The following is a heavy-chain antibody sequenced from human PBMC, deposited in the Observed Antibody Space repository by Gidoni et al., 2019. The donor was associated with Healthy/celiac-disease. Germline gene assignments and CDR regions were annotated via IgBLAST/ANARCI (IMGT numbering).Heavy chain of an antibody. CDR2: IYPGDSDT. CDR1: GYSFTSYW. V-gene: IGHV5-51*01. CDR3: ARSRDDIWTGYYTNYYYGMDV. Sequence: GAEVKQPGESLKISCKGSGYSFTSYWIGWVRQMPGTGLEWMGIIYPGDSDTRYSPSFQGQVTISADKSISTAYLQWSSLKASDTAMYYCARSRDDIWTGYYTNYYYGMDVWGQGTTVTVSS. D-gene: IGHD3-9*01. J-gene: IGHJ6*02.